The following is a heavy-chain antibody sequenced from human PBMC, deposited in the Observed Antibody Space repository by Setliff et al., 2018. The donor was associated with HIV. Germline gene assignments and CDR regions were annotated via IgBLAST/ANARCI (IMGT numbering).Heavy chain of an antibody. CDR1: GGSFSGYY. J-gene: IGHJ6*03. CDR2: ISSSSTTI. V-gene: IGHV3-11*04. D-gene: IGHD3-16*01. Sequence: LSLTCAVYGGSFSGYYWSWIRQSPGKGLEWVSYISSSSTTIYYADSVKGRFTISRDNAKNSLYLQMNSLRADDTAVYYCAREQQMLTYYMDVWGKGTTVTVSS. CDR3: AREQQMLTYYMDV.